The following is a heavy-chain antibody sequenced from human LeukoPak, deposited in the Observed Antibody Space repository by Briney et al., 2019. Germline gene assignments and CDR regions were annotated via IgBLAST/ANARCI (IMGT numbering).Heavy chain of an antibody. CDR3: AKADTVVAATPDY. D-gene: IGHD2-15*01. V-gene: IGHV3-23*01. J-gene: IGHJ4*02. CDR1: GFTFSSYA. CDR2: ISGSGGST. Sequence: PGGSLRLSCAASGFTFSSYAMSWVRQAPGKRLEWASAISGSGGSTYYADSVKGRFTISRDNSKNTLYLQMNSLRAEDTAVYYCAKADTVVAATPDYWGQGTLVTVSS.